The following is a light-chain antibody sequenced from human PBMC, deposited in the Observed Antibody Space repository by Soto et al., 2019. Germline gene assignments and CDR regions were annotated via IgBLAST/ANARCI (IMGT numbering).Light chain of an antibody. J-gene: IGKJ1*01. CDR3: QQSYSTPPT. CDR1: QSISSY. Sequence: DLQMTQSPSSLSASVGDRVTITCRASQSISSYLNWYQQKPGKAPKLLIYAASSLQSGVPSRFSRSGSWTDFTLTLSRLQPEDFATYYCQQSYSTPPTFGQGTKVEIK. V-gene: IGKV1-39*01. CDR2: AAS.